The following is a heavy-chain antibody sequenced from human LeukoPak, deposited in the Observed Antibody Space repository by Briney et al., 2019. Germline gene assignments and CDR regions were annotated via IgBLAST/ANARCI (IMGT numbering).Heavy chain of an antibody. D-gene: IGHD2-2*01. CDR3: ATLPYCSSTSCYDY. CDR1: GFTFTNYW. CDR2: INQDGSEK. Sequence: PGGSLRLSCAACGFTFTNYWMSWVRQAPGKGLEWVANINQDGSEKYYVDSVKGRFTISRDNAKNSLYLQMSSLRAEDTALYYCATLPYCSSTSCYDYWGQGTLVTVSS. J-gene: IGHJ4*02. V-gene: IGHV3-7*01.